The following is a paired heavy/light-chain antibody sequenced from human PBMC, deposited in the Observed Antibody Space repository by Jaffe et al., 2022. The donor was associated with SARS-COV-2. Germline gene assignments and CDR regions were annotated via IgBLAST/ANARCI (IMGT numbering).Light chain of an antibody. Sequence: SYVLTQPPSVSVAPGQTARITCGGNNIGSKSVHWYQQKPGQAPVLVVYDDSDRPSGIPERFSGSNSGNTATLTISRVEAGDEADYYCQVWDSSSDHLVFGGGTKLTVL. V-gene: IGLV3-21*02. CDR3: QVWDSSSDHLV. J-gene: IGLJ2*01. CDR2: DDS. CDR1: NIGSKS.
Heavy chain of an antibody. CDR1: GFTFDDYA. V-gene: IGHV3-43*02. D-gene: IGHD2-2*01. Sequence: EVQLVESGGGVVQPGGSLRLSCAASGFTFDDYAMHWVRQAPGKGLEWVSLISGDGGSTYYADSVKGRFTISRDNSKNSLYLQMNSLRTEDTALYYCAKDIKPAAPYYYYYGMDVWGQGTTVTVSS. CDR3: AKDIKPAAPYYYYYGMDV. J-gene: IGHJ6*02. CDR2: ISGDGGST.